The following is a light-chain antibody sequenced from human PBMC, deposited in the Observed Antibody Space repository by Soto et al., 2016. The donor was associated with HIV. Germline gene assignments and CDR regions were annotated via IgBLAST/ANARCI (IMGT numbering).Light chain of an antibody. CDR3: QQRYITPRT. J-gene: IGKJ1*01. CDR1: QGIGRF. CDR2: DAS. V-gene: IGKV1-39*01. Sequence: DIQMTQSPSSLSASVGDRVTITCRASQGIGRFLNWYQQIAGKAPNLLIYDASTLQSGVPSRFSGSGSGIDFTLIISSLQPEDFATYYCQQRYITPRTFGQGTKVEIK.